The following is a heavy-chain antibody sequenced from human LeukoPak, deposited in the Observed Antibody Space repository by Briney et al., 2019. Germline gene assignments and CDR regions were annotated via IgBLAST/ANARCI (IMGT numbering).Heavy chain of an antibody. D-gene: IGHD2-8*01. CDR1: GGTFTSFG. CDR2: TTPVFGTA. V-gene: IGHV1-69*01. CDR3: ARGVPLGYCTYGVCYPPYYFDY. J-gene: IGHJ4*02. Sequence: ASVKVSCKASGGTFTSFGINWVRQAPGQGLEWMGGTTPVFGTANYAQKFQDRITITADESTSTAYMELGSLSSEDTAVYYCARGVPLGYCTYGVCYPPYYFDYWGQGTLVTASS.